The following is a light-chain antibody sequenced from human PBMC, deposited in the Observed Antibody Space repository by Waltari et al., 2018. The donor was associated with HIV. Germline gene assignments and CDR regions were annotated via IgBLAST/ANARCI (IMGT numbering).Light chain of an antibody. CDR1: ALSKRY. CDR3: QVADSSGTYV. V-gene: IGLV3-25*03. J-gene: IGLJ1*01. CDR2: RDK. Sequence: YDLTQPPSVSVSPGQTARITCSGDALSKRYVYWYQQKPGQAPVMVIYRDKERPPGIPERFSGSRSETTVTLSISGVQAEDEADYYCQVADSSGTYVFGTGTKVTVL.